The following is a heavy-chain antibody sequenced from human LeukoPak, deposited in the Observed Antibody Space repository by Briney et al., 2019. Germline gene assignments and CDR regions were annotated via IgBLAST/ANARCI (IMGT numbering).Heavy chain of an antibody. CDR1: GFTFSSYE. J-gene: IGHJ4*02. CDR3: VKEQSGGWYRVADH. Sequence: GGSLRLSCAASGFTFSSYEMNWVRQAPGKGLEWVSYISSSGSTIYYADSVKGRFTISKDNSKNTLYLQMNSLRVEDTGLYYCVKEQSGGWYRVADHWGRGTLVIVSS. V-gene: IGHV3-48*03. CDR2: ISSSGSTI. D-gene: IGHD6-19*01.